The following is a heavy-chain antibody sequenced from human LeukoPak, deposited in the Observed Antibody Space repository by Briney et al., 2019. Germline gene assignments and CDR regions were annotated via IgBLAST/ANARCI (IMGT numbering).Heavy chain of an antibody. CDR1: GLTLSSYW. CDR2: INSDGSST. D-gene: IGHD2-21*02. Sequence: GGSLRLSCAASGLTLSSYWMHWVRQAPGKGLLWVSRINSDGSSTSYADSVKGRFTISRDTAKNTLYLQMNSLRAEDTAVYYCARDWVTAAPPNYYYYYYMDVWGKGTTVTVSS. CDR3: ARDWVTAAPPNYYYYYYMDV. J-gene: IGHJ6*03. V-gene: IGHV3-74*01.